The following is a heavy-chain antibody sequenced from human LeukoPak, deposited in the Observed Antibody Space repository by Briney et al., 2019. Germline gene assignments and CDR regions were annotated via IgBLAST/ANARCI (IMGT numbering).Heavy chain of an antibody. CDR1: GGSFSGYY. J-gene: IGHJ4*02. CDR2: INHSGST. V-gene: IGHV4-34*01. CDR3: ARHRPDYYGSGSYYNGVDY. D-gene: IGHD3-10*01. Sequence: SETLSLICAVYGGSFSGYYWSWIRQPPGKGLEWIGEINHSGSTNYNPSLESRVTISVDTSKNQFSLKLSSVTAADTAVYYCARHRPDYYGSGSYYNGVDYWGQGTLVTVSS.